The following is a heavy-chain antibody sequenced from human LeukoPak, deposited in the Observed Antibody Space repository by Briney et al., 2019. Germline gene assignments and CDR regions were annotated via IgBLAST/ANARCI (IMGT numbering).Heavy chain of an antibody. CDR1: GFTFSDYY. Sequence: GGSLRLSCAASGFTFSDYYMSWIRQAPGKGLEWVSYISSSGSTIYYADSVKGRFTISRDNSKNTLYLQMNSLRAEDTAVYYCAKVSSGSYFDAWGQGTLVTVSS. D-gene: IGHD1-26*01. CDR2: ISSSGSTI. CDR3: AKVSSGSYFDA. V-gene: IGHV3-11*01. J-gene: IGHJ5*02.